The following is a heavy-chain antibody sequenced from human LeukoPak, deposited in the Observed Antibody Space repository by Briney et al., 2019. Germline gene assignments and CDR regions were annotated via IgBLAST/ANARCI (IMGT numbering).Heavy chain of an antibody. CDR2: INPSGGST. CDR3: AILRSKRLYSSSPNWFDP. V-gene: IGHV1-46*01. D-gene: IGHD6-13*01. J-gene: IGHJ5*02. CDR1: GYTFTSYY. Sequence: GASVKVSCKAPGYTFTSYYMHWVRQAPGQGLEWMGIINPSGGSTSYAQKFQGRVTMTRDTSTSTVYMELSSLRSEDTAVYYCAILRSKRLYSSSPNWFDPWGQGTLVTVSS.